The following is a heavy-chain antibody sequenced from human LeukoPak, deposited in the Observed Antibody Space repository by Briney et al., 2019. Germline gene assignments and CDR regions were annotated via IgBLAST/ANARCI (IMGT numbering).Heavy chain of an antibody. CDR2: INPNSGGT. D-gene: IGHD6-13*01. J-gene: IGHJ3*02. V-gene: IGHV1-2*06. Sequence: ASVKVSFKASGYTFTGHYMHWVRQAPGQGLEWLGRINPNSGGTNYAQKFQGRVTMTTDTSISTAYMEVNRLVFDDTAVYYCARGGQGAGAPRAFDIWGQGTMVTVSS. CDR3: ARGGQGAGAPRAFDI. CDR1: GYTFTGHY.